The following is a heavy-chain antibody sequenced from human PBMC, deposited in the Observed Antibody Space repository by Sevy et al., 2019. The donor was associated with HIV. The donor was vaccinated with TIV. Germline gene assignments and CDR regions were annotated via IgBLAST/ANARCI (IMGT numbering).Heavy chain of an antibody. CDR3: ARAITIFGLTIMLDP. Sequence: SQTLSLTCAISGDSVSSSTVAWNLIRQSPSRGLEWLGRTYYRSKWYNDYALSVKGRIIISPDTSKNQFSLQLNSVTPEDTAVYYCARAITIFGLTIMLDPWGQGTLVTVSS. J-gene: IGHJ5*02. V-gene: IGHV6-1*01. CDR2: TYYRSKWYN. D-gene: IGHD3-3*01. CDR1: GDSVSSSTVA.